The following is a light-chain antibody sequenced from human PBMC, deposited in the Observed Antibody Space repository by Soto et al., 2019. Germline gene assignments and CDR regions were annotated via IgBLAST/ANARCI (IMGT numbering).Light chain of an antibody. CDR2: TAS. J-gene: IGKJ4*01. CDR3: QEYNSDSGLT. CDR1: QSISSW. V-gene: IGKV1-5*03. Sequence: DIQMTQSPSTLSASVGDRVTITCRASQSISSWLAWYQQKPGKAPKLLIYTASNLKSGVPSRFSGSGSGTEFTLTISSLQPDDFARYYCQEYNSDSGLTFGGGTKVEIK.